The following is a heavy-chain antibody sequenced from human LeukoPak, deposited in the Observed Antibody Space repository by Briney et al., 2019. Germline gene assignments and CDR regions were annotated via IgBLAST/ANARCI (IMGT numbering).Heavy chain of an antibody. V-gene: IGHV4-30-4*01. J-gene: IGHJ4*02. CDR3: ARDDIWDRIFDY. CDR1: GGSISSGDYY. Sequence: PSETLSLTCTVSGGSISSGDYYWSWIRQPPGKGLEWIGYIHYSGSTYYNPSLKSRVTISVDTSKNQFSLKLSSVTAADTAVYYCARDDIWDRIFDYWGQGTLVTVSS. D-gene: IGHD3-9*01. CDR2: IHYSGST.